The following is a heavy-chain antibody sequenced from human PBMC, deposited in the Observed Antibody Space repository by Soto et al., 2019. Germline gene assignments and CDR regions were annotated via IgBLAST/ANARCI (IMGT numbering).Heavy chain of an antibody. CDR2: LSHDGSNK. V-gene: IGHV3-30*03. J-gene: IGHJ6*02. D-gene: IGHD5-12*01. CDR1: GATIINYG. CDR3: ARVRAPRGYSGYDPYYYGMDV. Sequence: GGFLRLSCAASGATIINYGIHWVRQAPGKGLEWVAMLSHDGSNKYYADSVKGRFTISRDNSKNTLYLQMNSLRAEDTAVYYCARVRAPRGYSGYDPYYYGMDVWGQGTTVTVSS.